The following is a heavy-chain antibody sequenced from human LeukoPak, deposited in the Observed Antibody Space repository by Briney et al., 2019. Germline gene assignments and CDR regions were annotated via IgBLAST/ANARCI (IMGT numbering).Heavy chain of an antibody. J-gene: IGHJ4*02. V-gene: IGHV3-7*01. CDR1: GFSFSIYW. Sequence: GGSLRLSCAASGFSFSIYWMNWVRQAPGKGLEWVANIKADGSAKYYVDSVKGRFTISRDNSKNTLYLQMNSLRAEDTAVYYCAKQSSYSSGWYPFDYWGQGTLVTVSS. CDR2: IKADGSAK. CDR3: AKQSSYSSGWYPFDY. D-gene: IGHD6-19*01.